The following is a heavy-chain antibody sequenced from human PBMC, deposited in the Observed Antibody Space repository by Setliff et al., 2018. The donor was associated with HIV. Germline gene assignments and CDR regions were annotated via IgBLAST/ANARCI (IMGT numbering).Heavy chain of an antibody. CDR2: IYGGGST. J-gene: IGHJ4*02. V-gene: IGHV3-66*02. D-gene: IGHD2-15*01. Sequence: GGSLRLSCAASGFNVRNNYMSWVRQAPGTGLEWVPAIYGGGSTYYADSVKGRFTISRDSSEYRLYLQMNSLRVEDTGVYFCARESFGGSTWALGDSWGQGALVTVSS. CDR1: GFNVRNNY. CDR3: ARESFGGSTWALGDS.